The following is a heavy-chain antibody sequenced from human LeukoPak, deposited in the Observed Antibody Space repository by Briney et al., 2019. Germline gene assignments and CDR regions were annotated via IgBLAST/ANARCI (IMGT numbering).Heavy chain of an antibody. V-gene: IGHV3-74*01. CDR1: GFPFWRYW. CDR2: INSDGSTT. CDR3: ASRLDCSGGSWRDY. J-gene: IGHJ4*02. D-gene: IGHD2-15*01. Sequence: PGGSLRLSCAASGFPFWRYWMHWVRQTPERGVVWVSRINSDGSTTSYTASVKGRFTISRDNAKNTRYLQMNSLRAGDTAVYYCASRLDCSGGSWRDYWGQGTLVTVSA.